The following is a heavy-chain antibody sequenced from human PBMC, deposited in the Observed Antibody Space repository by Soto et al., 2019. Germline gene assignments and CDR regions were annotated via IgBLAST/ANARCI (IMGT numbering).Heavy chain of an antibody. CDR3: ARHLMVRGVPSYYYYYYMDV. Sequence: GESLKISCKGSGYSFTSYWIGWVRQMPGKGLEWMGIIYPGDSDTRYSPSFQGQVTISADKSISTAYLQWSSLKASDTAMYYCARHLMVRGVPSYYYYYYMDVWGKGTTVTVSS. CDR1: GYSFTSYW. J-gene: IGHJ6*03. D-gene: IGHD3-10*01. V-gene: IGHV5-51*01. CDR2: IYPGDSDT.